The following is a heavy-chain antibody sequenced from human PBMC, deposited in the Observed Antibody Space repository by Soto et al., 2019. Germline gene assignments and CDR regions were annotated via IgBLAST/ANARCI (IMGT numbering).Heavy chain of an antibody. CDR2: ISAYNGNT. Sequence: ASVKVSCKASGYTFTSYGISWVRQAPGQGLEWMGWISAYNGNTNYAQKLQGRVTMTTDTSTSTAYMELRSLRSDDTAVYYCARDDDILTGYYQGFDYWGQGTLVTVSS. V-gene: IGHV1-18*01. J-gene: IGHJ4*02. CDR3: ARDDDILTGYYQGFDY. CDR1: GYTFTSYG. D-gene: IGHD3-9*01.